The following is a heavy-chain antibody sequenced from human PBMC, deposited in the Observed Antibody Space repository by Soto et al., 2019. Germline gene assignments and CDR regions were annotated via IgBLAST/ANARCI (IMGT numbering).Heavy chain of an antibody. CDR3: ARGPITMVRGVDYHYGMDV. CDR2: IYHSGST. CDR1: GGSISSSNW. Sequence: SETLSLTCAVSGGSISSSNWWSWVRQPPGKGLEWIGEIYHSGSTNYNPSLKSRVTISVDKSKNQFSLKLSSVTAADTAVYYCARGPITMVRGVDYHYGMDVWGQGTTVTVSS. V-gene: IGHV4-4*02. D-gene: IGHD3-10*01. J-gene: IGHJ6*02.